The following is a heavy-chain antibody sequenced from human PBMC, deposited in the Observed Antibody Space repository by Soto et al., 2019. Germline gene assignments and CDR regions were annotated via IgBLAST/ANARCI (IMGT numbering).Heavy chain of an antibody. J-gene: IGHJ3*02. D-gene: IGHD1-26*01. CDR1: GFTFSNAW. CDR3: TAPRVGATYAFDI. Sequence: GGSLRLSCAASGFTFSNAWMSWVRQAPGKGLEWVGRIKSKTDGGTTDYAAPVKGRFTISRDDSKNTLYLQMNSLKTEDTAVYYCTAPRVGATYAFDIWGQGTMVTVSS. CDR2: IKSKTDGGTT. V-gene: IGHV3-15*01.